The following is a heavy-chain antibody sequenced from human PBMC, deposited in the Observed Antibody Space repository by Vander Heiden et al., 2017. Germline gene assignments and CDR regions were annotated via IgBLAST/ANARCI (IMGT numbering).Heavy chain of an antibody. D-gene: IGHD5-18*01. V-gene: IGHV3-21*01. CDR3: ARGAAMAVDY. J-gene: IGHJ4*02. Sequence: EVQLVESGGGLVKPGGSLTLSCPSSGFTFSSYSMNWVRQAPGKGLEWVSSISSSSSYIYYADSVKGRFTISRDNAKNSLYLQMNSLRAEDTAVYYCARGAAMAVDYWGQGTLVTVSS. CDR1: GFTFSSYS. CDR2: ISSSSSYI.